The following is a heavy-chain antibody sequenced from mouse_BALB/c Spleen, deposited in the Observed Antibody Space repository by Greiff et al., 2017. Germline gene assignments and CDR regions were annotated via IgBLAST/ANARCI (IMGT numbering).Heavy chain of an antibody. Sequence: VQLQQSGPELVKPGASVKISCKASGYTFTDYNMDWVKQSHGKSLEWIGDINPNNGGTIYNQKFKGKATLTVDKSSSTAYMELRSLTSEDTAVYYCARLGSTRTFELLHFDYWGQGTTLTVSS. D-gene: IGHD4-1*02. J-gene: IGHJ2*01. CDR1: GYTFTDYN. V-gene: IGHV1-18*01. CDR3: ARLGSTRTFELLHFDY. CDR2: INPNNGGT.